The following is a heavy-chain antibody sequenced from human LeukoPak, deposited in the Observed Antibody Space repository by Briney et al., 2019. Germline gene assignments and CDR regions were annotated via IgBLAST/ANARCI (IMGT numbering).Heavy chain of an antibody. CDR3: ARDRCSSKSSFLTITQRGYFDP. Sequence: SSETLSLTCTVSGGSINNYYWSWIRQPPGKGLEWIGYIYYSGSTNYNPSLKSRVTISPDTSKNQFSLKLSSVTAADTAVYACARDRCSSKSSFLTITQRGYFDPGGRGTVAIVS. V-gene: IGHV4-59*01. D-gene: IGHD2-2*01. J-gene: IGHJ2*01. CDR1: GGSINNYY. CDR2: IYYSGST.